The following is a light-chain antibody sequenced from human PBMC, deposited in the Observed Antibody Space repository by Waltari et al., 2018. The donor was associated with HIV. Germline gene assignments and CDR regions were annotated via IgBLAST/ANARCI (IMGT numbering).Light chain of an antibody. V-gene: IGKV1-33*01. Sequence: DIQMTQSPSSLSASIGDRVTITCQASQDITTYLNWYQQKPGKAPKLLIFDASNLQTGVPSRFSGDRSGRDFSFTIYSLQPEDFATYFCQQYDKLPFTFGPGTKVDV. J-gene: IGKJ3*01. CDR1: QDITTY. CDR2: DAS. CDR3: QQYDKLPFT.